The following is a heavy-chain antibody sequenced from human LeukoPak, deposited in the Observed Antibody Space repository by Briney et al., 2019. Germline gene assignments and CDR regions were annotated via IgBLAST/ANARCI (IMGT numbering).Heavy chain of an antibody. CDR2: VSGSGGYT. CDR3: AKDRPNYYDSSGHYDRRDGDY. V-gene: IGHV3-23*01. J-gene: IGHJ4*02. D-gene: IGHD3-22*01. CDR1: GFTFSSYA. Sequence: GGSLRLSCAASGFTFSSYAMSWVRQAPGKGLEWVSNVSGSGGYTYYAGSVKGRFTISRDNSKNTLYLQMNSLRAEDTAIYYCAKDRPNYYDSSGHYDRRDGDYWGQGTLVTVSS.